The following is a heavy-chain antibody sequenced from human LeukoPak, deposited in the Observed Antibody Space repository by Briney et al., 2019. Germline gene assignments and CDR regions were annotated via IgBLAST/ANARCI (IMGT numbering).Heavy chain of an antibody. CDR1: GGSISSYY. D-gene: IGHD1-26*01. CDR2: IYYSGST. Sequence: PSETLSLTCTVSGGSISSYYWSWIRQPPGKGLEWIGYIYYSGSTNYNPSLKSRVTISVDTPKNQFSLKLSSVTAADTAVYYCAREAQWELLMKYYYYYMDVWGKGTTVTVSS. V-gene: IGHV4-59*12. CDR3: AREAQWELLMKYYYYYMDV. J-gene: IGHJ6*03.